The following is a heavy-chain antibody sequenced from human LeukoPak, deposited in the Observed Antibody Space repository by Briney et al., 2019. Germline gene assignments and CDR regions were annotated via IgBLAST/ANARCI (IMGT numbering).Heavy chain of an antibody. CDR3: ARGGLDTRRGGYFDY. V-gene: IGHV4-39*02. D-gene: IGHD5-18*01. J-gene: IGHJ4*02. CDR2: IYRRGST. Sequence: SETLSLTCTVSGASISSSDSYWSWIRQPPGKGLEWIGSIYRRGSTSYNPSLKSRVTVSEDMSKNHFSLRLSSVTAADTAVYYCARGGLDTRRGGYFDYWGQGILVTVSS. CDR1: GASISSSDSY.